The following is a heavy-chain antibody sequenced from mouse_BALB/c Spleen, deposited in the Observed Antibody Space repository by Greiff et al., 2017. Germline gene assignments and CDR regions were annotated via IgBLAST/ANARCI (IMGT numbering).Heavy chain of an antibody. D-gene: IGHD1-1*01. CDR1: GFTFSSYA. CDR2: ISSGGST. J-gene: IGHJ1*01. Sequence: EVQRVESGGGLVQPGGSLKLSCAASGFTFSSYAMSWVRQTPEKRLEWVASISSGGSTYYPDSVKGRFTISRDNARNILYLQMSSLRSEDTAMYYCARKGLITTVVYWYFDVWGAGTTVTVSS. CDR3: ARKGLITTVVYWYFDV. V-gene: IGHV5-6-5*01.